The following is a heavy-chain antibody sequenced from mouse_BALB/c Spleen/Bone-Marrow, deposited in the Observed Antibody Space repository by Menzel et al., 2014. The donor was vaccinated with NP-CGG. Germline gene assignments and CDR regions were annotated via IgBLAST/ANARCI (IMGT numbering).Heavy chain of an antibody. V-gene: IGHV5-17*02. CDR1: GFTFSNFG. J-gene: IGHJ2*01. Sequence: EVKLVESGGGLVQPGGSRKLSCAASGFTFSNFGMHWFRQSPEKGLEWVAFVSTGSTITYYADTVKGRFTISRDNPENPLFLQMPDLRSEDTAIYYYARSHFYGNYFDYWGQGTTLTVSS. CDR3: ARSHFYGNYFDY. D-gene: IGHD2-1*01. CDR2: VSTGSTIT.